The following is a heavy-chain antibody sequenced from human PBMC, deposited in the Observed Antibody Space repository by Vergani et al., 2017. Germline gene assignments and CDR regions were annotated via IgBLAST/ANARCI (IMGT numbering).Heavy chain of an antibody. CDR3: ARRDYGGNSNWFDP. CDR2: IYPGDSDT. V-gene: IGHV5-51*01. Sequence: VQLVQSGAEVKKPGASVKVSCKASGYTFTSYGISWVRQAPGQGLEWMGIIYPGDSDTRYSPSFQGQVTISADKSISTAYLQWSSLKASDTAMYYCARRDYGGNSNWFDPWGQGTLVTVSS. D-gene: IGHD4-23*01. J-gene: IGHJ5*02. CDR1: GYTFTSYG.